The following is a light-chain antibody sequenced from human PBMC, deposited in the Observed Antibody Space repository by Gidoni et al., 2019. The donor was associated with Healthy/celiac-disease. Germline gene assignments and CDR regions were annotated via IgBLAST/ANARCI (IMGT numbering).Light chain of an antibody. CDR3: QQYGSP. Sequence: EIVLPQSPATLSLSPGQRATLSCRASQSVSSSYLAWYQQNPGQAPRLLIYGASSGATGIPGRFGCSGSLTDFTLTISRLEPEDFAVYYCQQYGSPFGGGTKVEIK. J-gene: IGKJ4*01. CDR1: QSVSSSY. V-gene: IGKV3-20*01. CDR2: GAS.